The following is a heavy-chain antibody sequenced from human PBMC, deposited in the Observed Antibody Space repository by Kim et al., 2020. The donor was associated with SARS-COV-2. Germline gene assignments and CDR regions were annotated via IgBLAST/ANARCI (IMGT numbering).Heavy chain of an antibody. CDR3: ARRGVVKDYYFDY. J-gene: IGHJ4*02. D-gene: IGHD3-10*01. Sequence: YAATVKGRFTISRDNSKTTLYLQMNSLRAEDTAVYYCARRGVVKDYYFDYWGQGTLVTVSS. V-gene: IGHV3-23*01.